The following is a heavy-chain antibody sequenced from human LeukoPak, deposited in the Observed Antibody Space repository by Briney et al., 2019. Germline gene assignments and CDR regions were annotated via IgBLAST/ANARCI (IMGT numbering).Heavy chain of an antibody. CDR2: ISSSSSYI. Sequence: PGGSLRLSCAASGFTFSSYGMNWVRQAPGKGLEWVSFISSSSSYIYCADSVEGRFTISRDNAKNSLYLQMNSLRVEDTAVYYCARDPHYYDAGAYYYGMDVWGQGTTVTVSS. CDR3: ARDPHYYDAGAYYYGMDV. J-gene: IGHJ6*02. V-gene: IGHV3-21*01. CDR1: GFTFSSYG. D-gene: IGHD3-10*01.